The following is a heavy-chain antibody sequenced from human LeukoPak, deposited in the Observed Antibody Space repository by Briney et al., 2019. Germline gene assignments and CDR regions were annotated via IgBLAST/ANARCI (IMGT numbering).Heavy chain of an antibody. CDR2: INSDGSST. CDR3: ARNSGSYRKIDY. J-gene: IGHJ4*02. V-gene: IGHV3-74*01. CDR1: GFTFSSYW. Sequence: PGGSLRLSCAASGFTFSSYWMHWVRQAPGKGLVWVSRINSDGSSTSHVDSVKGRFTISRDNAKNTLYLQMNSLRAEDTAVYYCARNSGSYRKIDYWGQGTLVTVSS. D-gene: IGHD1-26*01.